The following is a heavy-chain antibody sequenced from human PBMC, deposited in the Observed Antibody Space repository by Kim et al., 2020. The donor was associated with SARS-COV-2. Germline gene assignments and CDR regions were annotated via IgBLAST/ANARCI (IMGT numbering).Heavy chain of an antibody. J-gene: IGHJ2*01. CDR1: GFTFSSYG. D-gene: IGHD2-15*01. Sequence: GGSLRLSCAASGFTFSSYGMHWVRQAPGKGLEWVAVISYDGSNKYYADSVKGRFTISRDNSKNTLYLQMNSLRAEDTAVDYCEKQEGQYCSGGSCYTGY. CDR3: EKQEGQYCSGGSCYTGY. CDR2: ISYDGSNK. V-gene: IGHV3-30*18.